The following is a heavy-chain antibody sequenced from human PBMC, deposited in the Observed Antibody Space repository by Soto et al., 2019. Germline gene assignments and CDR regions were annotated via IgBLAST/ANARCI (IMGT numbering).Heavy chain of an antibody. D-gene: IGHD3-22*01. V-gene: IGHV4-59*12. J-gene: IGHJ4*02. CDR3: ASGLYDSSGYYPFDY. CDR1: GGSISSYY. Sequence: SETLSLTCTVSGGSISSYYWSWIRQPPGKGLEWIGYIYYSGSTNYNPSLKSRVTISVDTSKNQFSLKLSSVTAADTAVYYCASGLYDSSGYYPFDYWGQGTLVTVSS. CDR2: IYYSGST.